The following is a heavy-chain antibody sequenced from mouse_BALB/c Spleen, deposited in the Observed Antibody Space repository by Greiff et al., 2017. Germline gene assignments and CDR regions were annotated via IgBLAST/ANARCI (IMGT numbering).Heavy chain of an antibody. CDR1: GFAFSSYD. CDR2: ISSGGGST. CDR3: ARRGLRRYYAMDY. Sequence: EVHLVESGGGLVKPGGSLKLSCAASGFAFSSYDMSWVRQTPEKRLEWVAYISSGGGSTYYPDTVKGRFTISRDNAKNTLYLQMSSLKSEDTAMYYCARRGLRRYYAMDYWGQGTSVTVSS. D-gene: IGHD2-4*01. V-gene: IGHV5-12-1*01. J-gene: IGHJ4*01.